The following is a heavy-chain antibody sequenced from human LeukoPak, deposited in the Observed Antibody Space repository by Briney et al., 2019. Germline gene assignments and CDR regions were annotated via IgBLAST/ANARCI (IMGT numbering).Heavy chain of an antibody. CDR1: GFTFGTYA. V-gene: IGHV3-21*01. J-gene: IGHJ3*02. Sequence: GGSLRLSCGASGFTFGTYAMTWVRQSPGKGLEWVSTIRSTSNYIYYAASVKGRFTISRDNPKNSLYLQMNSLRSEDTAVYYCARLRGIAADNAFDIWGHGTLVTVSS. CDR2: IRSTSNYI. D-gene: IGHD6-13*01. CDR3: ARLRGIAADNAFDI.